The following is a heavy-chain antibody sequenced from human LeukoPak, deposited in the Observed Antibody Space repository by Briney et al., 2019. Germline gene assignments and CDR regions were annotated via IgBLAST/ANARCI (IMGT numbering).Heavy chain of an antibody. CDR3: ATGTAGRPFDF. D-gene: IGHD6-6*01. J-gene: IGHJ4*02. Sequence: SGGSLRLSCAASGFNSKSYAMIGVREAPGEGVEWVSVISGSGGTTYYAASVKGRFTSSRDNSMNTLSLQMNSLRAEDTARYYCATGTAGRPFDFWGQGNLVTVSS. V-gene: IGHV3-23*01. CDR2: ISGSGGTT. CDR1: GFNSKSYA.